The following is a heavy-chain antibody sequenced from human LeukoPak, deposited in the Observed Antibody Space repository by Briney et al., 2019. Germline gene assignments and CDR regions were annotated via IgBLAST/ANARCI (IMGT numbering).Heavy chain of an antibody. CDR1: GFTFGDYA. J-gene: IGHJ4*02. CDR2: IRSKAYGGTT. V-gene: IGHV3-49*04. D-gene: IGHD2-15*01. Sequence: GRSLRLSCTASGFTFGDYAMSWVRQAPGKGLEWVGFIRSKAYGGTTEYAASVKGRFTISRDDSKSIAYLQMNSLKTEDTAVYYCTRGKRYCSGGSCYSLHYWGQGTLVTVSS. CDR3: TRGKRYCSGGSCYSLHY.